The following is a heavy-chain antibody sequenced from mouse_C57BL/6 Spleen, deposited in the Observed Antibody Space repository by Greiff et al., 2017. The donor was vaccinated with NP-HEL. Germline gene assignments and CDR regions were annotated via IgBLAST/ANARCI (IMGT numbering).Heavy chain of an antibody. Sequence: EVKLQESGAELVRPGASVKLSCTASGFNIKDDYMHWVKQRPEQGLEWIGWIDPENGDTEYASKFQGKATITADTSSNTAYLQLSSLTSEDTAVYYCTTYSSSRRRYYYFDSWGQGAPLSVSS. J-gene: IGHJ2*01. CDR2: IDPENGDT. V-gene: IGHV14-4*01. D-gene: IGHD1-1*01. CDR3: TTYSSSRRRYYYFDS. CDR1: GFNIKDDY.